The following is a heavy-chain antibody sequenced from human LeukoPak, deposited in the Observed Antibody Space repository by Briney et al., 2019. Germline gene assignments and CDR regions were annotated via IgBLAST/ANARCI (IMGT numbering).Heavy chain of an antibody. V-gene: IGHV3-30*02. J-gene: IGHJ4*02. Sequence: PGRSLRLSCAASGFSFRTYGMHWVRQAPGKGLEWVAFIRYDGSNKYYADSVKGRFTISRDNSKNTLYLQMNSLRVEDTAVYYCAKLLRREGYFDYWGQGTLVTVSS. CDR1: GFSFRTYG. D-gene: IGHD2/OR15-2a*01. CDR3: AKLLRREGYFDY. CDR2: IRYDGSNK.